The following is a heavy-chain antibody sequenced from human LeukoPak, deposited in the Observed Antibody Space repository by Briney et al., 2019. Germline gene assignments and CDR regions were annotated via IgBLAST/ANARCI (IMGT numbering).Heavy chain of an antibody. J-gene: IGHJ4*02. V-gene: IGHV3-23*01. CDR2: ISGSGGST. Sequence: PGGSLRLSCAASGFTFSSYAMSWVRQAPGKGLEWVSAISGSGGSTYYADSVKGRFTISRDNSKNTLYLQMNSLRAEDTAVYYCAKSFVWGSYRFLDYWGQGTLVTVSS. CDR3: AKSFVWGSYRFLDY. CDR1: GFTFSSYA. D-gene: IGHD3-16*02.